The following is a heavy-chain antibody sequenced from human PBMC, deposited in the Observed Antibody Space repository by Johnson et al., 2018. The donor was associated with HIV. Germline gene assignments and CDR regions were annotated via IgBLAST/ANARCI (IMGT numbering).Heavy chain of an antibody. J-gene: IGHJ3*02. Sequence: VQLVESGGGVVQPGGSLRLSCVASGFTFSDYAVHWVRQAPGKGLEWVAVISYDAKNKYYADSVKGRFTISRDNSKNTLYLQMNSLRAEDTAIYYCVKGMDSSSWYAFDIWGQGTMVTVSS. D-gene: IGHD6-13*01. CDR3: VKGMDSSSWYAFDI. V-gene: IGHV3-30*04. CDR1: GFTFSDYA. CDR2: ISYDAKNK.